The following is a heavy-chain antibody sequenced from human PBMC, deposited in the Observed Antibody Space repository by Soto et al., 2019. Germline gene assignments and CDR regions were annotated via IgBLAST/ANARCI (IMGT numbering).Heavy chain of an antibody. Sequence: EVQLLESGGGWFKLGGSLRLSCPASGFTFRSYAMSWVRQAPGKGLEWSSAFSGSGGTTYYADSVKGRFTISRDNSKNTLYLQMNSLRAEDTAVYYCAKGGDEVVATHKDAFDVWGQGTMVTVSS. V-gene: IGHV3-23*01. J-gene: IGHJ3*01. D-gene: IGHD2-15*01. CDR1: GFTFRSYA. CDR2: FSGSGGTT. CDR3: AKGGDEVVATHKDAFDV.